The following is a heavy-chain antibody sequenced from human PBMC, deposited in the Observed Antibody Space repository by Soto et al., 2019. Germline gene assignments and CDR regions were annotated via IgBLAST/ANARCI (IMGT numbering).Heavy chain of an antibody. CDR1: GYTFTSYY. D-gene: IGHD3-22*01. V-gene: IGHV1-46*01. CDR2: INPSGGST. CDR3: ARDFYYDSSGYIEFYFDY. Sequence: GASVKVSCKASGYTFTSYYMHWVRQAPGQGLEWMGIINPSGGSTSYAQKFQGRVTMTRDTSTSTVYMELSSLRSEDTAVYYCARDFYYDSSGYIEFYFDYWGPGTLVTVSS. J-gene: IGHJ4*02.